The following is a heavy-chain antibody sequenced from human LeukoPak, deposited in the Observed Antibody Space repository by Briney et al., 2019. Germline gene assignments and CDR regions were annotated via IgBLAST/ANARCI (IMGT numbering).Heavy chain of an antibody. Sequence: PGGSLRLSCAASGFTFSDYYMSWIRQAPGKGLEWVSYISSSSSYTNYADSVRGRFTTSRDNSKNTLSLQMDSLRAEDTAVYYCARDLSMYYYYGMDVWGQGTTVTVSS. CDR1: GFTFSDYY. J-gene: IGHJ6*02. V-gene: IGHV3-11*06. CDR2: ISSSSSYT. CDR3: ARDLSMYYYYGMDV.